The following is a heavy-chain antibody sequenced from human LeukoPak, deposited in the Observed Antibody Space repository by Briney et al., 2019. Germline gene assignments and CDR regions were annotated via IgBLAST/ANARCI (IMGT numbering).Heavy chain of an antibody. Sequence: ASVKVSCKASGYTLTIYGISWVRQAPGQGLEWMGWISAYNGNTNYAQKVQGRVTMTTDTSTSTAYMELRSLTSDDTAVYYCARDSIAVRPGWFDPWGQGTLVTVSS. CDR3: ARDSIAVRPGWFDP. V-gene: IGHV1-18*01. CDR2: ISAYNGNT. J-gene: IGHJ5*02. CDR1: GYTLTIYG. D-gene: IGHD6-6*01.